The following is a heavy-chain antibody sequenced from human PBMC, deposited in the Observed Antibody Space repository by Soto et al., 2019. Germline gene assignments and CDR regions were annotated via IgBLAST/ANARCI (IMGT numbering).Heavy chain of an antibody. J-gene: IGHJ4*02. CDR2: ISGSGGST. V-gene: IGHV3-23*01. D-gene: IGHD5-12*01. Sequence: GGSLRLSCAASGFTFSNYAMSWVRQAPGKGLEWVSAISGSGGSTYYADSVKGRLTISRDNSKNTLYLQMNSLRAEDTAVYYCAINHVDIVATIPPYYFDYWGQGTLVTVSS. CDR3: AINHVDIVATIPPYYFDY. CDR1: GFTFSNYA.